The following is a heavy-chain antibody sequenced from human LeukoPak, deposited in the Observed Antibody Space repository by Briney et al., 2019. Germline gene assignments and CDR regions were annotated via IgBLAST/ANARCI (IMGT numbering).Heavy chain of an antibody. CDR2: ISYDGSNE. CDR1: GFTFSNYA. V-gene: IGHV3-30-3*01. CDR3: ARPGSEWQWLPPDY. J-gene: IGHJ4*02. Sequence: GGSLRLSCAVSGFTFSNYAMHWVRQAPGKGLEWVAIISYDGSNEHYADSVKGRFTISRDNSKNTLYLQMISLRADDTAIYFCARPGSEWQWLPPDYWGQGTLVTVSS. D-gene: IGHD6-19*01.